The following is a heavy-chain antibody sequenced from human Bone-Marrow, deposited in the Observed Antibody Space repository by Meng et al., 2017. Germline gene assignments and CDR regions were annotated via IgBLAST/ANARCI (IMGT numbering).Heavy chain of an antibody. CDR3: SRCARSSRTFDY. CDR2: IYYSGST. D-gene: IGHD6-13*01. J-gene: IGHJ4*02. V-gene: IGHV4-31*01. Sequence: VQLPELGSGLVKPSHTLSLTCTVSGGSISSGGYYCSWICQHPGQGLEWIGYIYYSGSTYYNPSLKSLVTISVDSSKNQFSLKLSSVTAADTAVYYFSRCARSSRTFDYWGQGTLVTVSS. CDR1: GGSISSGGYY.